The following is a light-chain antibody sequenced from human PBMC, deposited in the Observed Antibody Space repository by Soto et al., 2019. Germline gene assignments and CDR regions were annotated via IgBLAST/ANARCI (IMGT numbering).Light chain of an antibody. Sequence: DIQMTQSPSSLSASVGNRVTITCQASQDIATYLNWYQQKPGKAPNLLIYDASNLETGVPSRFSGGGSGTHFTFTISSLQPEDFATYYCLQHNSYLLTFGQGTKVDIK. J-gene: IGKJ1*01. CDR3: LQHNSYLLT. CDR1: QDIATY. V-gene: IGKV1-33*01. CDR2: DAS.